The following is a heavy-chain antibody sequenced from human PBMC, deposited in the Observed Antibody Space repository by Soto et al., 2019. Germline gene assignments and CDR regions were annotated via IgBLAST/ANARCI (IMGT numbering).Heavy chain of an antibody. Sequence: KTSETLSLTCTVSGGSISSGDYYWSWIRQPPGKGLEWIGYIYYSGSTYYNPPLKSRVTISVDTSKNQFSLKLSSVTAADTAVYYCARGGDIVVVEAPEPVHWFDPWGQGNLVTVSS. J-gene: IGHJ5*02. CDR1: GGSISSGDYY. CDR3: ARGGDIVVVEAPEPVHWFDP. V-gene: IGHV4-30-4*01. CDR2: IYYSGST. D-gene: IGHD2-2*01.